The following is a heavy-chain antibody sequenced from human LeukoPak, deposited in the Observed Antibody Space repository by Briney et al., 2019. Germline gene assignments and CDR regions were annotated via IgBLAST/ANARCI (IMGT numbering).Heavy chain of an antibody. CDR1: GFTFNVYN. J-gene: IGHJ5*02. Sequence: GGSLRLSCAASGFTFNVYNMNWVRQAPGKGLEWVSYISSSGTTIYYTDSVKGRFTISRDNAKNSLYLRMSSLRAEDTAVYYCARDGAPTFWENWFDPWGQGTLVTVSS. CDR3: ARDGAPTFWENWFDP. CDR2: ISSSGTTI. V-gene: IGHV3-48*04. D-gene: IGHD1-26*01.